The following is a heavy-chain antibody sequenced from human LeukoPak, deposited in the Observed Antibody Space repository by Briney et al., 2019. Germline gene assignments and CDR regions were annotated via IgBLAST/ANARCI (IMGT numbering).Heavy chain of an antibody. D-gene: IGHD1-7*01. J-gene: IGHJ4*02. Sequence: SETLSLTCTVSGGSISSYYWSWIRQPPGKGLEWIGYIYYSGSTNYNPSLKSRVTISVDTSKNQFSLKLSSVTAADTAVYYCARNDWNSGYWGQGTLVTVSS. CDR1: GGSISSYY. CDR3: ARNDWNSGY. CDR2: IYYSGST. V-gene: IGHV4-59*01.